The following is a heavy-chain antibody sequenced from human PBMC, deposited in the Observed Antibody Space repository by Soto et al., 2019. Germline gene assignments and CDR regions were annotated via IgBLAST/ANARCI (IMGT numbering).Heavy chain of an antibody. J-gene: IGHJ4*02. D-gene: IGHD3-22*01. CDR2: IYYSGST. CDR1: GGSISSGGYY. Sequence: QVQLQESGPGLVKPSQTLSLTCTVSGGSISSGGYYWSWIRQHPGKGLEWIGYIYYSGSTYYNPSLKSRVTISVATSKNQFSLKLSSVTAADTAVYYCARAYYYDSSGYYYPPGYWGQGTLVTVSS. CDR3: ARAYYYDSSGYYYPPGY. V-gene: IGHV4-31*03.